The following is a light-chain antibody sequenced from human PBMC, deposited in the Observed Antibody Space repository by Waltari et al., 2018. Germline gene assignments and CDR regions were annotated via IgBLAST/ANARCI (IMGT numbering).Light chain of an antibody. CDR3: QQYYTTPVT. CDR2: WAS. CDR1: QSVFYSSKNKNY. Sequence: DIVLTKFADSLAVSLGERATINCTSSQSVFYSSKNKNYYGWYQQKTGQPPNRLIYWASYRESGVPDRFSGSVSGTDFTLTISSLQAEDVAVYYCQQYYTTPVTFGPGTKVDIK. V-gene: IGKV4-1*01. J-gene: IGKJ3*01.